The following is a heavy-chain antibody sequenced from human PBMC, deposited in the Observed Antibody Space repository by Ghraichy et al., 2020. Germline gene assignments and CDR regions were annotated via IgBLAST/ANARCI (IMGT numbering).Heavy chain of an antibody. Sequence: GESLNISCAASGFTFSRYAMSGVRQAPGKGLEWVSAISGSGDTTYSADSVKGRFTISRDNSKNTLYLQMNSLRAEDTALYYCAKDRGWFSSSWYIDYWGQGTLVTVSS. CDR3: AKDRGWFSSSWYIDY. CDR2: ISGSGDTT. D-gene: IGHD6-13*01. V-gene: IGHV3-23*01. CDR1: GFTFSRYA. J-gene: IGHJ4*02.